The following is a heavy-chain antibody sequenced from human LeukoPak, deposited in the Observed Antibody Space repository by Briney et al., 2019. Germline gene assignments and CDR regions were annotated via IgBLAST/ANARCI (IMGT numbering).Heavy chain of an antibody. D-gene: IGHD5-18*01. J-gene: IGHJ4*02. Sequence: GGSLRLSCAASGFTFSSYDMHWVRQAPGKGLEWVAVISYDGSTIYYADSVKGRFTISRDNSKNTLYLQMNSLEAEYTAVYYCTKAKSYSSGSSGYWGQGTPVTVSS. V-gene: IGHV3-30*18. CDR1: GFTFSSYD. CDR2: ISYDGSTI. CDR3: TKAKSYSSGSSGY.